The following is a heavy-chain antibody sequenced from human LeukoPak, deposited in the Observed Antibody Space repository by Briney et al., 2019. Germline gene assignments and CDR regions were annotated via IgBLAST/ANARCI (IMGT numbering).Heavy chain of an antibody. CDR1: GGSISSYY. Sequence: SETLSLTCTVSGGSISSYYWSWIRQPAGKGPEWIGRIYTSGSTNYNPSLKSRVTISVDTSKNQFSLKLSSVTAADTAVYYCARGTPGLLYLNWFDPWGQGTLVTVSS. V-gene: IGHV4-4*07. CDR3: ARGTPGLLYLNWFDP. CDR2: IYTSGST. D-gene: IGHD2-2*02. J-gene: IGHJ5*02.